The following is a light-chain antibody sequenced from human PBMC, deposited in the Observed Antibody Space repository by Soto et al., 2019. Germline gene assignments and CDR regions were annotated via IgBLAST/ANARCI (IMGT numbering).Light chain of an antibody. J-gene: IGLJ2*01. CDR3: CSYADSDVV. CDR1: SSDVGGFQS. Sequence: QSALTQPRSVSGSPGQSVTISCSGISSDVGGFQSVSWYQQYAGKAPKLMIYDVTKRPSGVPDRFSGSKSGNSASLTISGLQAEEEADYYCCSYADSDVVFGGGTKLTVL. V-gene: IGLV2-11*01. CDR2: DVT.